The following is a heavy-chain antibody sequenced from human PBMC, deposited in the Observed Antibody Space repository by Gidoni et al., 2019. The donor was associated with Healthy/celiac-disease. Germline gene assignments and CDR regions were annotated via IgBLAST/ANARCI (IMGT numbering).Heavy chain of an antibody. CDR2: ISGDGGST. D-gene: IGHD3-3*01. CDR3: AKDIERFLEWLPPSYYYGMDV. CDR1: GFTFDDSA. V-gene: IGHV3-43*02. Sequence: EVQLVESGGVLVQPGGSLRLSCSASGFTFDDSAMHWVRQAPGKGLEWVSLISGDGGSTYYADSVKGRFTISRDNSKNSLYLQMNSLRTEDTALYYCAKDIERFLEWLPPSYYYGMDVWGQGTTVTVSS. J-gene: IGHJ6*02.